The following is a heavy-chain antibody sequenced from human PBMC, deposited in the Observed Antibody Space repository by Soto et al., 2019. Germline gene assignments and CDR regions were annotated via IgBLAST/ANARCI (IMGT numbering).Heavy chain of an antibody. CDR2: ISWNSGTI. CDR3: AKSTGGTANGMGV. V-gene: IGHV3-9*01. CDR1: GFSFDDYA. D-gene: IGHD2-8*02. J-gene: IGHJ6*02. Sequence: EVQVVESGGGLVQPGRSLRLSCAASGFSFDDYAMHWVRQAPGKGLEWVSGISWNSGTIGYADSVKGRFTISRDNAKNSLYLPMDSLGAEDTALYYCAKSTGGTANGMGVWGQGTTVTVSS.